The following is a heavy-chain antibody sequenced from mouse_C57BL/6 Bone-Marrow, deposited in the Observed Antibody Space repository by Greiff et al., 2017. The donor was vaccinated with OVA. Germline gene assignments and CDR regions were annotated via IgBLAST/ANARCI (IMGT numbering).Heavy chain of an antibody. CDR1: GFNIKDDY. D-gene: IGHD1-1*01. CDR3: TTATVVGDYFDY. Sequence: VQLQQSGAELVSPGASVKLSCTASGFNIKDDYMHWVKQRPEQGLEWIGWIDPENGDTEYASKFQGKATITADTSSNTAYLQLSSLTSEDTAVYYCTTATVVGDYFDYWGQGTTLTVSS. CDR2: IDPENGDT. J-gene: IGHJ2*01. V-gene: IGHV14-4*01.